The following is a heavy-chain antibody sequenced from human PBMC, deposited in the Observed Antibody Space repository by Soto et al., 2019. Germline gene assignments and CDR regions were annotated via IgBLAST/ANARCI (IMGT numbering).Heavy chain of an antibody. CDR2: ISYDGSNK. CDR1: GFTFSSYA. J-gene: IGHJ4*02. CDR3: ARGAEYDSFDY. D-gene: IGHD3-3*01. Sequence: LRLSCAASGFTFSSYAMHWVRQAPGKGLEWVAVISYDGSNKYYADSVRGRFTISRDNSKNTLFLQMNSLRADDTAVYYCARGAEYDSFDYWGQGTLVTVSS. V-gene: IGHV3-30-3*01.